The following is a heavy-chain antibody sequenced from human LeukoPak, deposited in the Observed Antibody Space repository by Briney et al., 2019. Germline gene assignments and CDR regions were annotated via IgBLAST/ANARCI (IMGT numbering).Heavy chain of an antibody. CDR2: VNHSRNT. Sequence: SETLSLTCAVYGGSFSDYHWSWIRQPPWKGLEWIGEVNHSRNTDYNPSLKSRVTISVDTSKNHFSLNLSSVTAADTAVYYCARDLHIAVAPLFDYWGQGTLVTVSS. D-gene: IGHD6-19*01. V-gene: IGHV4-34*01. J-gene: IGHJ4*02. CDR1: GGSFSDYH. CDR3: ARDLHIAVAPLFDY.